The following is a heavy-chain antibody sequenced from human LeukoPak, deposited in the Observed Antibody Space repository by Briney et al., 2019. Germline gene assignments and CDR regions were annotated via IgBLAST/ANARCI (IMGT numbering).Heavy chain of an antibody. CDR1: GGTFSSYA. CDR2: IIPIFGTA. CDR3: ARDSGYSYGSQIPLDY. Sequence: ASVKVSCKASGGTFSSYAISWVRQAPEQGLEWMGGIIPIFGTANYAQKFQGRVTITADESTSTAYMELSSLRSEDTAVYYCARDSGYSYGSQIPLDYWGQGTLVTVSS. V-gene: IGHV1-69*13. D-gene: IGHD5-18*01. J-gene: IGHJ4*02.